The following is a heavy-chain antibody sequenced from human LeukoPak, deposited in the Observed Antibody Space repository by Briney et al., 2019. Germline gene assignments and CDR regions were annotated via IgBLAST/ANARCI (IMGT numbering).Heavy chain of an antibody. Sequence: ASVKVSCKASGYSFTNYGISWVRQAPGQGLEWMGWISGYNGNTNYAQKLQGRVTMTTDTSTSTAYMELRSLRSDDTAVYYCARVGSGWFLDYWGQGTLVTVSS. CDR1: GYSFTNYG. D-gene: IGHD6-19*01. CDR3: ARVGSGWFLDY. V-gene: IGHV1-18*04. CDR2: ISGYNGNT. J-gene: IGHJ4*02.